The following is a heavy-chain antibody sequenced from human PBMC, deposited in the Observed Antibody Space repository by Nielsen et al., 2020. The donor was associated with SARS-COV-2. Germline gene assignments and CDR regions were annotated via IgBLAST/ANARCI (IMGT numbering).Heavy chain of an antibody. D-gene: IGHD3/OR15-3a*01. V-gene: IGHV1-2*06. CDR1: GYTFTDYY. Sequence: ASVKVSCKASGYTFTDYYIHWVRQAPGQLLELMVRINPYSCGTNYSQKFQGTVTMTRDASISTVYMDLTSDDTAVYYCARARATIFGLVMSYGMDVWGQGTTVAVSS. CDR2: INPYSCGT. CDR3: ARARATIFGLVMSYGMDV. J-gene: IGHJ6*02.